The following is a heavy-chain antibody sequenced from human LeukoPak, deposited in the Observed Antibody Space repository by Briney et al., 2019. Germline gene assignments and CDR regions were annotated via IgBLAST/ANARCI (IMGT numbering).Heavy chain of an antibody. CDR3: ERVPGDF. Sequence: GGSLRLSCAASGFTFSSYNMNWVRQAPGKGLEWVSSITSSSSTNYYAASMKRRFTTSGDNAKNYMYLQMNSLRAEDTAVYYCERVPGDFWGQGTLVTVSS. D-gene: IGHD3-10*01. J-gene: IGHJ1*01. CDR1: GFTFSSYN. CDR2: ITSSSSTN. V-gene: IGHV3-21*01.